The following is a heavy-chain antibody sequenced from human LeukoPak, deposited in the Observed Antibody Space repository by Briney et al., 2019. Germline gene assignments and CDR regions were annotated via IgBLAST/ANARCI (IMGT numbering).Heavy chain of an antibody. J-gene: IGHJ4*02. D-gene: IGHD6-19*01. CDR2: IWYDGSNK. CDR1: GFTFSSYG. V-gene: IGHV3-33*01. CDR3: AGGPPRALRLAYFDS. Sequence: GRSLRLSCAASGFTFSSYGMHWVRQAPGKGLEWVAVIWYDGSNKYYADSVKGRFTISRDNSKNMLYLQMNSLRAEDTAVYYCAGGPPRALRLAYFDSWGQGTLVTASS.